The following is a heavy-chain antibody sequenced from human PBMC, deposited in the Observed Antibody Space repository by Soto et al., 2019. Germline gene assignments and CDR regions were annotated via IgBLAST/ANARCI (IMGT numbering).Heavy chain of an antibody. CDR3: TGPPAYDSSGRGIDY. J-gene: IGHJ4*02. V-gene: IGHV3-73*01. CDR1: GFTSSGSA. D-gene: IGHD3-22*01. CDR2: IRSKANSYAT. Sequence: GGSLRLSCAASGFTSSGSAMHWVRQASGKGLEWVGRIRSKANSYATAYAASVKGRFTISRDDSKNTAYLQMNSLKTEDTAVYYCTGPPAYDSSGRGIDYWGQGTLVTVSS.